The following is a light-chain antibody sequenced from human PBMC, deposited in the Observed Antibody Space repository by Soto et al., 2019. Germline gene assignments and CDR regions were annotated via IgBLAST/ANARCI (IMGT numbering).Light chain of an antibody. CDR1: SSDVGVYNY. J-gene: IGLJ1*01. CDR2: EVS. V-gene: IGLV2-14*01. CDR3: SSYTISSTYV. Sequence: QSALTQPASVSGSPGQSITISCTGTSSDVGVYNYVSWYQHHPGKAPKLMIYEVSYRPSGVSSRFSGSKSGNTASLTISGLQAEDEADYYCSSYTISSTYVFGTGTQLTVL.